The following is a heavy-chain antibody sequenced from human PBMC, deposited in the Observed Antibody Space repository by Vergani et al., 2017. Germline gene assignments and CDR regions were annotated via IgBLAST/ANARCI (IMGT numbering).Heavy chain of an antibody. CDR2: IIPIFGTA. V-gene: IGHV1-69*13. D-gene: IGHD1-7*01. Sequence: QVQLVQSGAEVKKPGASVKVSCKASGYTFTSYGISWVRQAPGQGLEWMGGIIPIFGTANYAQKFQGRVTITADESTSTAYMELSSLRSEDTAVYYCARVTRTGTGAGAAFDIWGQGTMVTVSS. CDR3: ARVTRTGTGAGAAFDI. CDR1: GYTFTSYG. J-gene: IGHJ3*02.